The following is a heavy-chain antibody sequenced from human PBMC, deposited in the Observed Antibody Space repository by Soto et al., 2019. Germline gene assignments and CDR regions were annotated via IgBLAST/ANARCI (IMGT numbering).Heavy chain of an antibody. J-gene: IGHJ6*02. CDR2: IIPMFGIG. CDR3: ARGYGENYGYAMDV. V-gene: IGHV1-69*01. CDR1: GGSFSKYG. Sequence: QVQLVQSGAEVKMPGSSVRVSCKASGGSFSKYGISWVRQAPGQGLEWMGGIIPMFGIGNYAEKFLGRVTITADESTSTSHMELSSLRSEDTAVYFCARGYGENYGYAMDVWGQGTTVTVSS. D-gene: IGHD5-18*01.